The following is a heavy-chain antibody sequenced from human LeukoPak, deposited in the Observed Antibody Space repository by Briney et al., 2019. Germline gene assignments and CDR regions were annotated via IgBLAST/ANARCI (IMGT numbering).Heavy chain of an antibody. V-gene: IGHV3-21*01. Sequence: GGSLRLSCAASGFTFSSYSMNWVRQAPGKGLEWVSSISSSSNYIYYADSVKGRFTISRDNAKNSLYLQMNSLRAEDTAVYYCAGVGPSRDYFAYWGEETLVTVSS. J-gene: IGHJ4*02. CDR2: ISSSSNYI. CDR3: AGVGPSRDYFAY. CDR1: GFTFSSYS.